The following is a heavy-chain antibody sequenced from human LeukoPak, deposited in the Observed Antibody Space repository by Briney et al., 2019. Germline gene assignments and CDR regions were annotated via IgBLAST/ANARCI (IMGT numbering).Heavy chain of an antibody. Sequence: GGSLRLSWEASKFIFSNYWMSWVRQAPGKGLEWVAYIKKTGSETYYVDSVKGRFTITRDNARNSVFLQMNSLRAEDTAVYYCAREDGYCSGGNCYSYFDSWGQGTLVTVSS. J-gene: IGHJ4*02. D-gene: IGHD2-15*01. CDR2: IKKTGSET. CDR1: KFIFSNYW. CDR3: AREDGYCSGGNCYSYFDS. V-gene: IGHV3-7*01.